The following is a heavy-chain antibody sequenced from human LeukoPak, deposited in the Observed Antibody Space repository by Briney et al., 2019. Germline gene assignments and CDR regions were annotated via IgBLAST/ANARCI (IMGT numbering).Heavy chain of an antibody. D-gene: IGHD4-17*01. Sequence: SETLSLTCTVSGGSISSGGYYWSWIRQPPGKGLEWIGYIYHSGSTYYNPSLKSRVTISVDRSKNQFSLKLSSVTAADTAVYYCARDATVTTPNYYYYYMDVWGKGTTVTVSS. CDR3: ARDATVTTPNYYYYYMDV. V-gene: IGHV4-30-2*01. J-gene: IGHJ6*03. CDR1: GGSISSGGYY. CDR2: IYHSGST.